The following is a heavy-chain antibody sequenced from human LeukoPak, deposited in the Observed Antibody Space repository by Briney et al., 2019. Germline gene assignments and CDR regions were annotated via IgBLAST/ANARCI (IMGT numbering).Heavy chain of an antibody. J-gene: IGHJ4*02. D-gene: IGHD3-10*01. CDR3: ARGRFGEYNFDY. Sequence: GGSLRLSCAASGFTFSSYGMHWVRQAPGKGLEWVAVIWYDGSNKYYADSVKGRFTISRDNSRNTLYLEMSSLRAEDTAVYYCARGRFGEYNFDYWGQGTLVTVSS. CDR1: GFTFSSYG. CDR2: IWYDGSNK. V-gene: IGHV3-33*01.